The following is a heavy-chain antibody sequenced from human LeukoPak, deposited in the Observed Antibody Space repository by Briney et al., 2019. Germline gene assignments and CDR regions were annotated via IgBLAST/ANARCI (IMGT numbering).Heavy chain of an antibody. CDR2: IIPIFGTA. J-gene: IGHJ6*03. V-gene: IGHV1-69*13. CDR1: GYTFTSYG. Sequence: SVKVSCKASGYTFTSYGISWVRQAPGQGLEWMGGIIPIFGTANYAQKFQGRVTITADESTSTAYMELSSLRSEDTAVYYCARTIGVGATPYYMDVWGKGTTVTISS. D-gene: IGHD1-26*01. CDR3: ARTIGVGATPYYMDV.